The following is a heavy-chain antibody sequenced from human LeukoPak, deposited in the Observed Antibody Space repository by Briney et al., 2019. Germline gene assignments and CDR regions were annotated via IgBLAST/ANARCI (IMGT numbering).Heavy chain of an antibody. CDR1: GFTFSSYE. J-gene: IGHJ3*02. CDR2: ISSSGSTV. D-gene: IGHD6-19*01. CDR3: ASGIQWLLQPWGAFDI. V-gene: IGHV3-48*03. Sequence: SLRLSCAASGFTFSSYEMNWVRQAPGKGLEWVSYISSSGSTVYYSDSVKGRLTSSRNNAKNSLYLQMNSLRAEDTAVYCCASGIQWLLQPWGAFDIWGQGTMVTVSS.